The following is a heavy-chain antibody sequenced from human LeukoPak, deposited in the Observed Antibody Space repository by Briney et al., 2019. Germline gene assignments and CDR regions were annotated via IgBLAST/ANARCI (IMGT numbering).Heavy chain of an antibody. Sequence: KVSCKASGGTFSSYAISWVRQAPGQGLEWMGGIIPIFGTANYAQKFQGRVTITADESTSTAYMELSSLRSDDTAIYYCGRGGGRYSTADIWGQGTMVIVSS. J-gene: IGHJ3*02. D-gene: IGHD2-21*01. CDR3: GRGGGRYSTADI. CDR1: GGTFSSYA. CDR2: IIPIFGTA. V-gene: IGHV1-69*01.